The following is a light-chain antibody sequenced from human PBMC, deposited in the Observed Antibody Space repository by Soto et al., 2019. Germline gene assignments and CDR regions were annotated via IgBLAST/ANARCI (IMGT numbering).Light chain of an antibody. V-gene: IGKV3-20*01. Sequence: EIVLTQSPGTLSLSAGERATLSCRASQSVSSSYLAWYQQEPGQAPRLLIYGASSRATGIPDRFSGSGSGTDFTLTIRRLEPEDFAVYYCQQYGSLTGTFGQGTKVDIK. J-gene: IGKJ1*01. CDR3: QQYGSLTGT. CDR1: QSVSSSY. CDR2: GAS.